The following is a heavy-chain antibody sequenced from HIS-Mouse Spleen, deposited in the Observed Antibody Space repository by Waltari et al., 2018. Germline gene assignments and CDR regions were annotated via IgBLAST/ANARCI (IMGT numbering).Heavy chain of an antibody. V-gene: IGHV1-24*01. CDR3: ATDRSSSWNYYYGMDV. D-gene: IGHD6-6*01. Sequence: QVQLVQSGAEVKKPGAPVKVSCKVPGYTLTALSMHWVRQAPGNGLEWMGGFDPEDGETIYAQKFQGRVTMTEDTSTDTAYMELSSLRSEDTAVYYCATDRSSSWNYYYGMDVWGQGTTVTVSS. CDR2: FDPEDGET. CDR1: GYTLTALS. J-gene: IGHJ6*02.